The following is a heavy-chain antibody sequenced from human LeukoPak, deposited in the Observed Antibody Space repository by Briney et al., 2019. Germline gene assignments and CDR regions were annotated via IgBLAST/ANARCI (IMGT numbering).Heavy chain of an antibody. Sequence: PSETLSPTCTVSGGSISSSSYYWGWIRQPPGKGLEWIVSIYYSGSTYYNPSLKSRVTISVDTSKNQFSLKLSSVTAADTAVYYCARDGRYCSSTSCYTGFDYWGQGTLVTVSS. CDR2: IYYSGST. D-gene: IGHD2-2*02. CDR3: ARDGRYCSSTSCYTGFDY. J-gene: IGHJ4*02. V-gene: IGHV4-39*07. CDR1: GGSISSSSYY.